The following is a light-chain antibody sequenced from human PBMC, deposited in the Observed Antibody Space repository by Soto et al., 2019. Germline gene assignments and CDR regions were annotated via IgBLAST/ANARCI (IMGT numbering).Light chain of an antibody. CDR2: QNT. V-gene: IGLV3-1*01. Sequence: SYELTQPPSVSVSPGQTASITCSGDKLGDKFASWYQQKPGQSPLLVIYQNTKRPSGIPERFSGSSSGNTATLTISGTQTMDEADYYCQAWDNRDVIFGGGTKLTVL. J-gene: IGLJ2*01. CDR3: QAWDNRDVI. CDR1: KLGDKF.